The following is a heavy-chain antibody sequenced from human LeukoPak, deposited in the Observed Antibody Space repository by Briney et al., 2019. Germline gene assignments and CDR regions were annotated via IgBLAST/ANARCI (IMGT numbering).Heavy chain of an antibody. J-gene: IGHJ4*02. CDR1: GSTFTNAW. CDR3: TARRIAAAGTNYDY. D-gene: IGHD6-13*01. V-gene: IGHV3-15*01. Sequence: GGSLRLSCAASGSTFTNAWMNWVRQAPGKGLEWVGRIKSKTDGGTTDYAAPVKGRFTISRDDSKNTLYLQMNSLKTEDTAVYYCTARRIAAAGTNYDYWGQGTLVTVSS. CDR2: IKSKTDGGTT.